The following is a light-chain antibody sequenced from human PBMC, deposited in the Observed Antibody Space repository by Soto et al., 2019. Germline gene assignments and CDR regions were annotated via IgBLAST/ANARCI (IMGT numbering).Light chain of an antibody. V-gene: IGLV8-61*01. CDR3: VLYMGFGNRWV. CDR2: STN. CDR1: SGSVSISHY. J-gene: IGLJ2*01. Sequence: QAVVTQEPSFSVSPGETVTLTCGLTSGSVSISHYPSWYQQTPGQAPRTLIYSTNTRSSGVPDRFSGSILENKAALTITGAQADDESLYYCVLYMGFGNRWVFGGATKLTVL.